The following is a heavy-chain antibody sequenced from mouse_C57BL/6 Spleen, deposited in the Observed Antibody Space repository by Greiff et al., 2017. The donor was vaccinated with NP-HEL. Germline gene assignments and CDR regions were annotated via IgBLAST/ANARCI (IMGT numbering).Heavy chain of an antibody. CDR1: GFTFSSYG. V-gene: IGHV5-6*01. Sequence: EVKLMDSGGDLVKPGGSLKLSCAASGFTFSSYGMSWVRQTPDKRLEWVATISRGGSYTYYQDSVKGRFTISRDNAKNTLYLQMSSLKSEDTAMYYCARYGTTYYAMDYWGQGTSVTVSS. D-gene: IGHD1-1*01. CDR2: ISRGGSYT. J-gene: IGHJ4*01. CDR3: ARYGTTYYAMDY.